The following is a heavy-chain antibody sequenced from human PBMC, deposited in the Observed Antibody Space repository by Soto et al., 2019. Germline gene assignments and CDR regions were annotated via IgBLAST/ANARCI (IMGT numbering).Heavy chain of an antibody. CDR3: ARAYSDAFDI. CDR2: ISSSGSGI. J-gene: IGHJ3*02. D-gene: IGHD2-15*01. CDR1: VFTVSDYY. Sequence: GGSLRLSCAASVFTVSDYYMTWIRQAPGKVLEWVSYISSSGSGIYYPDSVKGRFTISRDNAKNSLYLQMSSLRAEDTAVYYCARAYSDAFDIWGLGTMVTVSS. V-gene: IGHV3-11*01.